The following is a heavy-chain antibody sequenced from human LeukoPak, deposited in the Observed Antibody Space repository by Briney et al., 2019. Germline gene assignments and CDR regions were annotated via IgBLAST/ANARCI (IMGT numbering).Heavy chain of an antibody. CDR2: IKSKTDGGTT. CDR3: TTALSGWNDADY. J-gene: IGHJ4*02. CDR1: GFTFSNAW. Sequence: GGSLRLSCAASGFTFSNAWVSWVRQAPGKGLEWVGRIKSKTDGGTTDYAAPVKGRFTISRDDSKNTLYLQMNSLKTEDTAVYYCTTALSGWNDADYWGQGTLVTVSS. D-gene: IGHD1-1*01. V-gene: IGHV3-15*01.